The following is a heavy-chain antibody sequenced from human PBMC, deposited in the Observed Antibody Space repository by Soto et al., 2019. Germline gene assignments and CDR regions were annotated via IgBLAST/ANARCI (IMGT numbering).Heavy chain of an antibody. CDR2: ISGSGGST. Sequence: LRLSCAASGLTFCSYAMSWVRQAPGKGLEWVSAISGSGGSTYYADSVQGRFTISRDNSKNTLYLQMNSLRAEDTAVYYCANPPLSGRMDVWGQGPTVTVSS. CDR3: ANPPLSGRMDV. J-gene: IGHJ6*02. V-gene: IGHV3-23*01. D-gene: IGHD3-10*01. CDR1: GLTFCSYA.